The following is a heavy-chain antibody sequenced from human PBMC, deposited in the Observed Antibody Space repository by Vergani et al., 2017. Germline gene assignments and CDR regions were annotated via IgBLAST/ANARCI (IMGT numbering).Heavy chain of an antibody. CDR3: ARMRGSYGDYDAFDI. CDR1: GYTFTGYY. J-gene: IGHJ3*02. CDR2: INPNSGGT. D-gene: IGHD4-17*01. Sequence: QVQLVQSGAEVKKPGASVKVSCKASGYTFTGYYMHWVRQAPGQGLEWMGWINPNSGGTNYAQKFQGWVTMSRDTSISTAYMELSRLRSDDTAVYYWARMRGSYGDYDAFDIWGQGTMVTVSS. V-gene: IGHV1-2*04.